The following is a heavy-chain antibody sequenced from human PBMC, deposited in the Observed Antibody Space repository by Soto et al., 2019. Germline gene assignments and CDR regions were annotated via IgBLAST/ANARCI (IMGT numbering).Heavy chain of an antibody. CDR1: NNAISTSRFY. D-gene: IGHD3-22*01. CDR2: IYHTGYA. J-gene: IGHJ5*02. CDR3: ARSSYYYDSSGYFFSWFDP. V-gene: IGHV4-39*01. Sequence: SENMSLTYSVSNNAISTSRFYWACIRQPPGEGVEWIGSIYHTGYAYYNPFLKSRVTIYVDTSKNQFSLKLTSVTAADTAVYYCARSSYYYDSSGYFFSWFDPWGQGTLVTVSS.